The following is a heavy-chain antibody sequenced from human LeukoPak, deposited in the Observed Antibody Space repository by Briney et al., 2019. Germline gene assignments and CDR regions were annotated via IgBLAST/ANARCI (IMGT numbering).Heavy chain of an antibody. J-gene: IGHJ3*02. D-gene: IGHD6-19*01. CDR1: GASIGIYY. CDR3: ARGKPPHSSGWGFDAFDI. CDR2: IYYSGST. Sequence: SETLSLTCTVSGASIGIYYWSWIRQPPGKGLEWIGYIYYSGSTNYNPSLKSRVTISVDTSKNQFSLKLSSVTAADTAVYYCARGKPPHSSGWGFDAFDIWGQGTMVTVSS. V-gene: IGHV4-59*01.